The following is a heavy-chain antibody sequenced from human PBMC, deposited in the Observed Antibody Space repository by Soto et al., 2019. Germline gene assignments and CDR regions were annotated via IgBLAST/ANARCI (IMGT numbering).Heavy chain of an antibody. CDR3: AKDRAVLWFGELLVDYYYYMDV. CDR1: GFTFSSYA. D-gene: IGHD3-10*01. J-gene: IGHJ6*03. Sequence: GGSLRLSCAASGFTFSSYAMSWVRQAPGKGLEWVSAISGSGGSTYYADSVKGRFPISRDNSKNTWYLQMNSVRAADTAVYYCAKDRAVLWFGELLVDYYYYMDVWGKGTTVTVSS. CDR2: ISGSGGST. V-gene: IGHV3-23*01.